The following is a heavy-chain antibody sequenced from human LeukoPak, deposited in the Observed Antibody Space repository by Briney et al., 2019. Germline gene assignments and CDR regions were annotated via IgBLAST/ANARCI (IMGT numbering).Heavy chain of an antibody. D-gene: IGHD3-22*01. J-gene: IGHJ4*02. V-gene: IGHV3-30*03. CDR1: GFTFSTYG. CDR3: AREPKTYYYDSSGYYDY. Sequence: GRSLRLSCAASGFTFSTYGMHWVRQAPGKGLEWVAVISYDGSNKYYADSVKGRFTISRDNSKNTLYLQMNSLRAEDTAVYYCAREPKTYYYDSSGYYDYWGQGTLVTVSS. CDR2: ISYDGSNK.